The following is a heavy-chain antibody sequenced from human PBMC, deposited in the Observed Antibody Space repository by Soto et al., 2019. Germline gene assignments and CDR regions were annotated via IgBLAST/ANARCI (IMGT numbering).Heavy chain of an antibody. CDR1: GFTFSSYA. CDR2: ISDTGGNT. J-gene: IGHJ4*02. CDR3: AKGGWLEDY. V-gene: IGHV3-23*01. D-gene: IGHD6-19*01. Sequence: EVQLLESGGGLVQPGGSLRLSCAASGFTFSSYAMSWARQAPGKGLEWVSAISDTGGNTYYADSVKGRFTISRDNSKNTLYLQMNSLRAEDTAVYYCAKGGWLEDYWGQGTLVTVSS.